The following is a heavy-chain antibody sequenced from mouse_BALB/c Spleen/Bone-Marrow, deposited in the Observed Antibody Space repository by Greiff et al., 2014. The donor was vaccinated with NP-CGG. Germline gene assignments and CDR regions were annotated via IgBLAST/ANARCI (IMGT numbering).Heavy chain of an antibody. V-gene: IGHV4-1*02. CDR2: INPDSSTI. Sequence: DVKLQESGGGLVQPGGSPKLSCAASGFDFSRYWMSWVRQAPGKGLEWIGEINPDSSTINYTPSLKDKFIISRDNAKNTLYLQMSKVRSEDTALYYCARQGYYGKGDYWGQGTTLTVSS. CDR1: GFDFSRYW. D-gene: IGHD2-1*01. J-gene: IGHJ2*01. CDR3: ARQGYYGKGDY.